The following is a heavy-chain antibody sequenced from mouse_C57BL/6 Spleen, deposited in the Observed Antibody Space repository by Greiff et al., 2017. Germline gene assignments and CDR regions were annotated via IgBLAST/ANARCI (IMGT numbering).Heavy chain of an antibody. J-gene: IGHJ4*01. CDR3: ASESHYYMDY. CDR1: GYTFTSYG. CDR2: IYPSSGNT. Sequence: VQLQQSGAELARPGASVKLSCKASGYTFTSYGISWVKQRTGQGLEWIGEIYPSSGNTYYNEKFKGKATLTADKSSSTAYMELRSLTSEDSAVYFCASESHYYMDYWGQGTSVTVSS. V-gene: IGHV1-81*01.